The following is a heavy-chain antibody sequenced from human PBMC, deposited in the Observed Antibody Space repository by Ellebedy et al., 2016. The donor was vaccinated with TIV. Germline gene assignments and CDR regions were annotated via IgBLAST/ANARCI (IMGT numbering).Heavy chain of an antibody. J-gene: IGHJ4*02. Sequence: PGGSLRLSCAASGFTFSSYAMHWVRQAPGKGLEWVAVISYDGSNKYYADSVKGRFTISRDNSKNTLYLQMNSLRAEDTAVYYCSRHTDYALDYWGQGALVTVSS. CDR1: GFTFSSYA. D-gene: IGHD4-17*01. V-gene: IGHV3-30-3*01. CDR3: SRHTDYALDY. CDR2: ISYDGSNK.